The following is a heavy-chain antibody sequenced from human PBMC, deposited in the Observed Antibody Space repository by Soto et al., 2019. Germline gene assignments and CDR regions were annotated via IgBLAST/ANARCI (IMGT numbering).Heavy chain of an antibody. CDR1: GFTFSSYA. Sequence: QVQLVESGGGEVQPGRSLRLSCAASGFTFSSYAMHCVRQAPGKGLEWVAVISYDGSNKYYADSVKGRFTISRDNSENALDLQMISLRADDTAVYYWARETYYVFWSGAYYGMDVWGQGTTVTVSS. J-gene: IGHJ6*02. CDR3: ARETYYVFWSGAYYGMDV. D-gene: IGHD3-3*01. CDR2: ISYDGSNK. V-gene: IGHV3-30-3*01.